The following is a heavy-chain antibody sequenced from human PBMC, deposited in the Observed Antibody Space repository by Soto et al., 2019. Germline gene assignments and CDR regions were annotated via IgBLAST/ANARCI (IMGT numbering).Heavy chain of an antibody. J-gene: IGHJ4*02. CDR2: IYHSGST. CDR3: ARTSVDTAMVDFDY. CDR1: GGSISSGGYS. Sequence: QLQLQESGSGLVKPSQTPSLTCAVSGGSISSGGYSWSWIRQPPGKGLEWIGYIYHSGSTYYNPSLKSRVTISVDRSKNQFSLKLSSVTAADTAVYYCARTSVDTAMVDFDYWGQGTLVTVSS. V-gene: IGHV4-30-2*01. D-gene: IGHD5-18*01.